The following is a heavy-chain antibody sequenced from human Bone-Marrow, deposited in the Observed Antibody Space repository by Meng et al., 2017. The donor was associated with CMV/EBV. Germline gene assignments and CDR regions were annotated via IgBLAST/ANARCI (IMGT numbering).Heavy chain of an antibody. V-gene: IGHV1-69*10. Sequence: SVKVSCKASGYTFTSYGISWVRQAPGQGLEWMGGIIPILGIANYAQKFQGRVTITADKSTSTAYMEMSSLRSEDTAVYYCARALGSSSPGAYYYYGMDVWGQGTTVTVSS. CDR3: ARALGSSSPGAYYYYGMDV. D-gene: IGHD6-6*01. J-gene: IGHJ6*02. CDR2: IIPILGIA. CDR1: GYTFTSYG.